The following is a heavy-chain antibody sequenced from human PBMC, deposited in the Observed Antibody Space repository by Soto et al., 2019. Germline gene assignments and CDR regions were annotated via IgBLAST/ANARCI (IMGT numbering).Heavy chain of an antibody. CDR1: GGTFSSYA. V-gene: IGHV1-69*12. J-gene: IGHJ4*02. D-gene: IGHD3-16*01. CDR3: VRGYDYVWGSFKGYFDY. Sequence: QVQLVQSGAEVKKPGSSVKVSCKASGGTFSSYAISWVRQAPGQGLEWMGGIIPIFGTANYAQKYQGRVTITADESTSTAYMELSSLRSEDTAVYYCVRGYDYVWGSFKGYFDYWGQGTLVTVSS. CDR2: IIPIFGTA.